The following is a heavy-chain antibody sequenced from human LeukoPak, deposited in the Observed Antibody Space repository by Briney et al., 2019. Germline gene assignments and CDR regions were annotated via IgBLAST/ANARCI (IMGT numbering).Heavy chain of an antibody. CDR1: GYTFTGYY. CDR2: INPNSGGT. CDR3: ARDPLVRGVSHYFDY. V-gene: IGHV1-2*02. D-gene: IGHD3-10*01. Sequence: ASVKVSCKASGYTFTGYYMHWVRQAPGQGLEWMGWINPNSGGTNYAQKFQGRVTMTRDTSISTAYMELSRLRSDDTAVYYCARDPLVRGVSHYFDYWGQGTLVTVSS. J-gene: IGHJ4*02.